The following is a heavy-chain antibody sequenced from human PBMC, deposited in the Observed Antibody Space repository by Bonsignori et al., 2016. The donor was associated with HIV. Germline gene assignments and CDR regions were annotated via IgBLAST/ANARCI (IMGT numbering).Heavy chain of an antibody. Sequence: WIRQPPGKGLEWVGFIRSKAYGGTTEYAASVKGRFTISRDDSKSIAYLQMNSLKTEDTAVYYCTRDEAPNDFWSGLFDYWGQGTLVTVSS. CDR3: TRDEAPNDFWSGLFDY. J-gene: IGHJ4*02. D-gene: IGHD3-3*01. CDR2: IRSKAYGGTT. V-gene: IGHV3-49*02.